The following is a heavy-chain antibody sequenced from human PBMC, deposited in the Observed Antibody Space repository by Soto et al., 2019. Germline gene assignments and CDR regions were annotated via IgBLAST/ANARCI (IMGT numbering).Heavy chain of an antibody. Sequence: PSETLSLTCTVSGGSVTNSSYYWGWIRQSPGKGLEWIGSVYYRGRSYSKSSAKSRVTISVDTSKNQLSLNLNSVTASDTAVYFCVSQRTTVITRAYFDYWGPGALVTVSS. J-gene: IGHJ4*02. CDR3: VSQRTTVITRAYFDY. CDR1: GGSVTNSSYY. CDR2: VYYRGRS. D-gene: IGHD4-4*01. V-gene: IGHV4-39*01.